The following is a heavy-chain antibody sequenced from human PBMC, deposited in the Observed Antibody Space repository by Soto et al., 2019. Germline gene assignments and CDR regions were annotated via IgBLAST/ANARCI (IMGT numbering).Heavy chain of an antibody. CDR3: ARALYGDYVNLDY. J-gene: IGHJ4*02. Sequence: PSERLALTCAVYGGSFSGYYWSWIRQPPGKGLEWIGEINHSGSTNYNPSLKSRVTISVDTSKNQFSLKLSSVTAADTAVYYCARALYGDYVNLDYWGQGTLVTVSS. CDR1: GGSFSGYY. D-gene: IGHD4-17*01. V-gene: IGHV4-34*01. CDR2: INHSGST.